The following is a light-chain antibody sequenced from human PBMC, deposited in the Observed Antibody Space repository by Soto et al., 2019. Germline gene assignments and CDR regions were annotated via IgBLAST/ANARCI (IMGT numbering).Light chain of an antibody. CDR3: SSYATSTV. Sequence: QSVLTQPASVSGSPGQSITISCTGTSSDIGVYNFVSWYQQHPGKAPKLMIYDVNLRPSGVSDRFSGSKSGNTASLTISGLQAEDEAHYYCSSYATSTVFGGGTKLTVL. V-gene: IGLV2-14*01. CDR1: SSDIGVYNF. J-gene: IGLJ2*01. CDR2: DVN.